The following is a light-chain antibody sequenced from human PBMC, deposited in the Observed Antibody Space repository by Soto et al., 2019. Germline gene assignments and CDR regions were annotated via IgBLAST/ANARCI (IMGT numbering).Light chain of an antibody. CDR1: QSVDIN. CDR3: QQYGSSPRT. V-gene: IGKV3-20*01. CDR2: GAS. Sequence: EIVLTQSPATLSVSPGERVTLSCRASQSVDINLAWYQQKPGQAPRLLMFGASSRATGIPDRFSGSGSGTDFTLTISRLEPEDFSVYYCQQYGSSPRTFGQGTKVDIK. J-gene: IGKJ1*01.